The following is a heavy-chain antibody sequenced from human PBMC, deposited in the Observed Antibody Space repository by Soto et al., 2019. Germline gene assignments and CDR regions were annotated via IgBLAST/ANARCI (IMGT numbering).Heavy chain of an antibody. Sequence: SVKVSCKASGGTFSSYAINWVRQAPGQGLEWMGGITPIFGTTNYAQKFQGRVTITADESTSTAYMELSSLRSEDTAVSYCARAAHCSGGSCYPYYFDYWGQGTLVTVSS. CDR1: GGTFSSYA. J-gene: IGHJ4*02. CDR2: ITPIFGTT. V-gene: IGHV1-69*13. CDR3: ARAAHCSGGSCYPYYFDY. D-gene: IGHD2-15*01.